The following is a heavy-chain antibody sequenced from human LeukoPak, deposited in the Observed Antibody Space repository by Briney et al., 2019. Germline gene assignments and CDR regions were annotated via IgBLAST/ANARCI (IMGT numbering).Heavy chain of an antibody. V-gene: IGHV4-38-2*02. Sequence: SETLSLTCTVSGYSISSGYYWGWIRQPPGKGLEWIGSIYHSGGTYYNPSLKSRVTISVDTSRNQFSLKLSSVTAADTAVYYCARDSIRQYYYDSSGYYSDDYWGQGTLVTVSS. D-gene: IGHD3-22*01. CDR1: GYSISSGYY. CDR2: IYHSGGT. CDR3: ARDSIRQYYYDSSGYYSDDY. J-gene: IGHJ4*02.